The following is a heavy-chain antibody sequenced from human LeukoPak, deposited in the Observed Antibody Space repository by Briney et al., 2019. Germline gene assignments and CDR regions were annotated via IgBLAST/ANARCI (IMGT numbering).Heavy chain of an antibody. J-gene: IGHJ4*02. D-gene: IGHD3-3*01. V-gene: IGHV3-23*01. CDR1: GFTFTFYA. Sequence: GGSLRLPCAGSGFTFTFYAMTWVRQAPGKGLEWVSTIFGSGGSTYYRDSVKGRFTISRDNSKNTVDLQMNSLRAEDTAVYYCAKSRFLGVLNTEFDYWGQGTLVTVSS. CDR2: IFGSGGST. CDR3: AKSRFLGVLNTEFDY.